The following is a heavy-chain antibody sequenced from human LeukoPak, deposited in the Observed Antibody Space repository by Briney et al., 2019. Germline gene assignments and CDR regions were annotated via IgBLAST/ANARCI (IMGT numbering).Heavy chain of an antibody. CDR1: GGSISSYY. J-gene: IGHJ3*02. CDR3: ARDRGEQLEGAFDI. CDR2: IYTSGST. Sequence: SETLSLTCTVSGGSISSYYWSLIRQPAGKGLEWIGRIYTSGSTNYNPSLKSRVTMSVDMSKNQFSLKLSSVTAADTAVYYCARDRGEQLEGAFDIWGQGTMVTVSS. V-gene: IGHV4-4*07. D-gene: IGHD6-6*01.